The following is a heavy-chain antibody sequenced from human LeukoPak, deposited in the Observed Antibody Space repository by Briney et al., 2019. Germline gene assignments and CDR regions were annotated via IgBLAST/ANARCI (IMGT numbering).Heavy chain of an antibody. CDR3: ARLRSSSSWEIAY. Sequence: NSSETLSLTCTVSGGSISSYYWSWIRQPPGKGLEWIGYIYYRGSTNYNPSLKSRVTISVDTSKNQFSLKLSFVTAADTAVYYCARLRSSSSWEIAYWGQGTLVTVSS. CDR1: GGSISSYY. D-gene: IGHD6-13*01. J-gene: IGHJ4*02. CDR2: IYYRGST. V-gene: IGHV4-59*08.